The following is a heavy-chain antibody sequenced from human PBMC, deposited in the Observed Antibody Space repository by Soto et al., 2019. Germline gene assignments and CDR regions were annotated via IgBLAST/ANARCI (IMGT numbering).Heavy chain of an antibody. J-gene: IGHJ6*03. CDR1: GFNFSNFG. CDR2: ISYDGSNK. D-gene: IGHD3-3*01. V-gene: IGHV3-30*18. Sequence: QVQLVESGGGVVQPGRSLRLSCEASGFNFSNFGMHWVRQAPGKGLEWVAVISYDGSNKYYADSVKGRFTISRDTSKRTLYMEMNSLRTEDTAVYYFAKGAGWGDDFWNAYYRFYYYMDVWGKGTTVTVSS. CDR3: AKGAGWGDDFWNAYYRFYYYMDV.